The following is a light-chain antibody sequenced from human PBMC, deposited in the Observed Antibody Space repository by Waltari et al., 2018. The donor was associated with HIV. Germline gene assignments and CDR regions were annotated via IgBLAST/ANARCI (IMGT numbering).Light chain of an antibody. J-gene: IGLJ2*01. CDR3: SSYTSTSTVV. Sequence: QSALTQPASVSGSPGQSITISCTGTSSDVGGYIYVSWYQQYPGKDPKLLIYEVSNLPSGVSNRFSGSKSGNTASLTISGLQAEDEADYYCSSYTSTSTVVFGGGTKLSVL. CDR1: SSDVGGYIY. CDR2: EVS. V-gene: IGLV2-14*01.